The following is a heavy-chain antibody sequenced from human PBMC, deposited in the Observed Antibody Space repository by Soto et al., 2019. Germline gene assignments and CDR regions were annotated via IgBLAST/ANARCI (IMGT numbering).Heavy chain of an antibody. Sequence: RGSLRLSCEASGFSFIGHSINFFRHAPLKGLEWISSITNSGSRTYYADSAKGRFTISRDNAMNLLYLQMNSLRDNDTAVYFCTRGGWNYDCLDAWGQGTTVTVSS. V-gene: IGHV3-48*02. CDR3: TRGGWNYDCLDA. CDR1: GFSFIGHS. CDR2: ITNSGSRT. J-gene: IGHJ6*03. D-gene: IGHD3-3*01.